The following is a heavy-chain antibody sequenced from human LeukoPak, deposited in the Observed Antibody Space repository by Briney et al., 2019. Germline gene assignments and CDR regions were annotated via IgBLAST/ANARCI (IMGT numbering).Heavy chain of an antibody. Sequence: GASVTVSCKASGYTFTSYYTHWVRQAPGQGLEWMGIIKPSGGSTLYAQKFQGRVTVTSDMSTRTVYVELSSLRSEDTAVYYCAREVPENFNFDYWGQGTLVTVSS. CDR3: AREVPENFNFDY. CDR2: IKPSGGST. CDR1: GYTFTSYY. J-gene: IGHJ4*02. V-gene: IGHV1-46*01. D-gene: IGHD2/OR15-2a*01.